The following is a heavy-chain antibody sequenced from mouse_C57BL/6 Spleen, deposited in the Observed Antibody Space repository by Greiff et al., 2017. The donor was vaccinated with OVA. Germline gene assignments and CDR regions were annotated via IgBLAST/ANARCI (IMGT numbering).Heavy chain of an antibody. CDR1: GFSLTSYG. Sequence: QVQLKESGPGLVAPSQSLSITCTVSGFSLTSYGVDWVRQSPGKGLEWLGVIWGVGSTNYNSALKSRLSISKDNSKSQVFLKMNSLQTDDTAMYCCAREGLRDAPYAMDYWGQGTSVTVSS. CDR2: IWGVGST. V-gene: IGHV2-6*01. D-gene: IGHD2-4*01. CDR3: AREGLRDAPYAMDY. J-gene: IGHJ4*01.